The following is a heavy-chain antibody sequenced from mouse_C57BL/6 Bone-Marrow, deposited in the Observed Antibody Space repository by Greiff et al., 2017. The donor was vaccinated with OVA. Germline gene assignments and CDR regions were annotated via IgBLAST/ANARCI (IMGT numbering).Heavy chain of an antibody. J-gene: IGHJ4*01. CDR1: GYTFTSYW. V-gene: IGHV1-59*01. D-gene: IGHD1-1*01. Sequence: QVQLQQSGAELVRPGTSVKLSCKASGYTFTSYWMHWVKQRPGQGLEWIGVIDPSDSYTNYNQKFKGKATLTVDTSSSTAYMQLSSLTSEDSAVYYGAREGIYYYGSSPWDYWGQGTSVTVSS. CDR3: AREGIYYYGSSPWDY. CDR2: IDPSDSYT.